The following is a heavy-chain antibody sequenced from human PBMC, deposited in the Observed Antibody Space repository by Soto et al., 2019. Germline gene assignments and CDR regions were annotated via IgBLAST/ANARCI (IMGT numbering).Heavy chain of an antibody. CDR1: GFTFGDYA. D-gene: IGHD3-10*01. J-gene: IGHJ4*02. V-gene: IGHV3-49*04. CDR3: TSFYGSGSFDY. Sequence: PGGSLRLSCTASGFTFGDYAMTWVRQAPGKGLEWVGFIRSKAYGGTTEYAASVKGTFTISRDDSKSIAYLQMNSLKTEDTAVYYCTSFYGSGSFDYWGQGTLVTVSS. CDR2: IRSKAYGGTT.